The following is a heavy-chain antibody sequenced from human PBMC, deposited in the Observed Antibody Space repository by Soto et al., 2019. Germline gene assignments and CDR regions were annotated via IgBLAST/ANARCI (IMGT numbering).Heavy chain of an antibody. Sequence: QVQLVQSGAEVKKPGASVKVSCKASGYTFTGYYMHWVRQAPGQGLEWMGWINPNSGGTNYAQKFQGWVTMTRDTSISTAYMELSRLRSDDTAVYYCARTEQLERHASSYYYYSMDVWGQGTTVTVSS. CDR2: INPNSGGT. J-gene: IGHJ6*02. CDR3: ARTEQLERHASSYYYYSMDV. CDR1: GYTFTGYY. D-gene: IGHD6-6*01. V-gene: IGHV1-2*04.